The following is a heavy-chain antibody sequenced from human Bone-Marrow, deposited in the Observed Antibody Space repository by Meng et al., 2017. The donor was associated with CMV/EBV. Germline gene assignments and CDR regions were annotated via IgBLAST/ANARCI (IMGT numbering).Heavy chain of an antibody. D-gene: IGHD2-21*01. V-gene: IGHV3-47*02. J-gene: IGHJ5*02. CDR2: IVTGGDT. CDR1: GFAFSSYA. Sequence: GQSLKISCAASGFAFSSYALHWVRRAPGKGLEWVSAIVTGGDTYYADSVMGRFTISRDNAKKSLYLQMNSLIAEDMAVYYCARASGYCGGDCYSCWFDPWGQGTLVTVSS. CDR3: ARASGYCGGDCYSCWFDP.